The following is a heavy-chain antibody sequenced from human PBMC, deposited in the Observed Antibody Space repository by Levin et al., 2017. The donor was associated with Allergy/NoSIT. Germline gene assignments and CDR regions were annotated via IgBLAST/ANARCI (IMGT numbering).Heavy chain of an antibody. CDR3: ARHGGTFYFGSGSSYKWFDP. CDR2: ISYTGHT. V-gene: IGHV4-39*01. J-gene: IGHJ5*02. Sequence: PSETLSLTCSVSGDSFSSTNFYWAWIRQSPGKGLEWIGSISYTGHTYYNPSLQSRVTMSVDKPKNQFSLRLRSVTDTDTAVYYCARHGGTFYFGSGSSYKWFDPWGQGTLVPVSS. CDR1: GDSFSSTNFY. D-gene: IGHD3-10*01.